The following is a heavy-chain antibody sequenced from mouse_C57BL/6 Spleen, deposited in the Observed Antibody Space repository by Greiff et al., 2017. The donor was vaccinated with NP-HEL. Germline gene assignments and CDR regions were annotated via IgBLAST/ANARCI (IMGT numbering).Heavy chain of an antibody. Sequence: QVQLKQSGAELVRPGTSVKVSCKASGYAFTNYLIEWVKQRPGQGLEWIGVINPGSGGTNYNEKFKGKATLTADKSSSTAYMQLSSLTSEDSAVYFCARGDDGYEGYFDYWGQGTTLTVSS. D-gene: IGHD2-3*01. CDR2: INPGSGGT. CDR3: ARGDDGYEGYFDY. V-gene: IGHV1-54*01. J-gene: IGHJ2*01. CDR1: GYAFTNYL.